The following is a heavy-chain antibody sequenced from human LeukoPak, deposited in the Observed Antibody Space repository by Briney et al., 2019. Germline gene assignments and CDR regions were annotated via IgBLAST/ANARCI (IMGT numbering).Heavy chain of an antibody. D-gene: IGHD6-13*01. Sequence: GGSLRLSCAASGFTFSSYAMHWVRQAPGKGLEWVAVIWSDGNNKYYADSVEGRFTISRDTSKNTLFLQMNSLRAEDTAVYYCARGQPGVAAAGNLDYWGQGTLVTVSS. CDR1: GFTFSSYA. V-gene: IGHV3-33*01. CDR2: IWSDGNNK. J-gene: IGHJ4*02. CDR3: ARGQPGVAAAGNLDY.